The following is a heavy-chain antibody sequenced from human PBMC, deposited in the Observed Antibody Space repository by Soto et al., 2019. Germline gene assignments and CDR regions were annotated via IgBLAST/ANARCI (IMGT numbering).Heavy chain of an antibody. CDR2: ISWNSNRV. D-gene: IGHD3-10*01. Sequence: EAQLVESGGGVAQPGRSLRLSCEGSGYSFDDYAMHWVRQAPGKGLEWLSGISWNSNRVAYADSVKGRFSISRDNVLNALYLEMNSLRPEDTALYYCAKDFNRLLWFGDFFYMDVWGKGATVTVS. CDR3: AKDFNRLLWFGDFFYMDV. J-gene: IGHJ6*03. CDR1: GYSFDDYA. V-gene: IGHV3-9*01.